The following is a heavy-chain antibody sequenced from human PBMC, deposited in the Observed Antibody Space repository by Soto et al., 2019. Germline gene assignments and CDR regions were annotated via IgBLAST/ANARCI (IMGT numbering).Heavy chain of an antibody. CDR1: GGSISSGGYY. V-gene: IGHV4-31*03. Sequence: QVQLQESGPGLVKPSQTLSLTCTVSGGSISSGGYYWSWIRQHPGKGLGWIGYIYYSGSTYYNPSLKSRVTISVDTSKNQFSLKLSSVTAAATAVYYCARGGIVVVTAMSWFDPWGQGTLVTVSS. J-gene: IGHJ5*02. CDR3: ARGGIVVVTAMSWFDP. CDR2: IYYSGST. D-gene: IGHD2-21*02.